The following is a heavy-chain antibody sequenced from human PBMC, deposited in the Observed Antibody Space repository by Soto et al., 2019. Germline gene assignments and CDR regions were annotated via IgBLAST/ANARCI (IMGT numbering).Heavy chain of an antibody. D-gene: IGHD1-26*01. CDR2: ITPIFGTA. CDR3: AADGESGSYVGVHYFDY. Sequence: QVQLVQSGAEVKKPGSSVKVSCMASGGTFSNTAFSWLRQAPGQGLEWMGGITPIFGTAHSAQNFQGRVTITADGSTSSVYLELSSLRSDDTAVYYCAADGESGSYVGVHYFDYWGLGTQVTVHS. CDR1: GGTFSNTA. V-gene: IGHV1-69*01. J-gene: IGHJ4*02.